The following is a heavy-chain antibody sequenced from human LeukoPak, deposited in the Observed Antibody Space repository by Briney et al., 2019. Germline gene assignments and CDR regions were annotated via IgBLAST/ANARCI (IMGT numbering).Heavy chain of an antibody. CDR3: ARGGEIAAAGTIS. J-gene: IGHJ5*02. CDR1: GYSFSTYW. D-gene: IGHD6-13*01. CDR2: IYPATSDT. Sequence: GESLKISCKSSGYSFSTYWIGWVRQMPGKGLEWMAIIYPATSDTRYSPSFQGQVTISADKSISTAYLQWSSLKASDTAMYYCARGGEIAAAGTISWGQGTLVTVSS. V-gene: IGHV5-51*01.